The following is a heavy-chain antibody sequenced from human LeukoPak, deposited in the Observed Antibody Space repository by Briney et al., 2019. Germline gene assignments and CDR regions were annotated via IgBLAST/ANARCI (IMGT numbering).Heavy chain of an antibody. CDR2: ISYDGSNK. D-gene: IGHD2-15*01. J-gene: IGHJ5*02. CDR1: GFTFSSYG. Sequence: GRSLRLSCAASGFTFSSYGMHWVRQAPGKGLEWVAVISYDGSNKYYADSVEGRFTISRDNSKNTLYLQMNSLRAEDTAVYYCAKGGKVVAVPDWFDPWGQGTLVTVPS. CDR3: AKGGKVVAVPDWFDP. V-gene: IGHV3-30*18.